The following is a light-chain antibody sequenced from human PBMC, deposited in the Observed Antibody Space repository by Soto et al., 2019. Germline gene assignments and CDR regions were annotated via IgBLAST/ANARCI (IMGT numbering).Light chain of an antibody. CDR2: GAS. CDR3: QQYNTYSQT. Sequence: EIVMSQSPATLSVSPGERATLSCRASQSVSSSLAWYQQKPGQAPRLLIYGASTRATGIPARFSGSGSGTEFTLTISSLQSEDFATYYCQQYNTYSQTFGQGTKVDIK. V-gene: IGKV3-15*01. CDR1: QSVSSS. J-gene: IGKJ1*01.